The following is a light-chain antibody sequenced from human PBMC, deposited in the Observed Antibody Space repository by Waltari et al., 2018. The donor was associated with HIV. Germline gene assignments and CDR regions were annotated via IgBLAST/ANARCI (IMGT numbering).Light chain of an antibody. CDR3: LQYYSTPI. Sequence: DIVMTQSPDSLVVSLGERATIACRSSQSVFHSSNSNNYLAWYQHKPGQSQKLLLYWASTREVGVAHRFSGSESGTGVTLTINSLQAEDAAVYCCLQYYSTPIFGQATRLEIK. CDR1: QSVFHSSNSNNY. J-gene: IGKJ5*01. CDR2: WAS. V-gene: IGKV4-1*01.